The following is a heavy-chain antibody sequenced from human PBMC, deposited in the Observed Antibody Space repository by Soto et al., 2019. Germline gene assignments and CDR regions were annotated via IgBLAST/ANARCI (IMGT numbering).Heavy chain of an antibody. J-gene: IGHJ6*02. CDR1: GYSFTSYW. V-gene: IGHV5-51*01. CDR2: IYPGDSDT. Sequence: PGESLKISCKGSGYSFTSYWVGWVRQMPGKGLEWMGIIYPGDSDTRYSPSFQGQVTISADKSISTAYLQWSSLKASDTATYYCARRGAAAGTVRGMDVWGQGTTVTVSS. CDR3: ARRGAAAGTVRGMDV. D-gene: IGHD6-13*01.